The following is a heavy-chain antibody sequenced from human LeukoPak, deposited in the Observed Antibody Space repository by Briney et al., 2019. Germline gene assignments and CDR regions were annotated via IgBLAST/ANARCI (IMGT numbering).Heavy chain of an antibody. J-gene: IGHJ4*02. CDR2: IWYDGSNK. Sequence: GGSLRLSCAASGFTFSSYGMHWVRQAPGKGLEWVAVIWYDGSNKYYADSVKGRFTISRDNSKNTLYLQMNSLRAEDTAVYYCARDKGEQQLVMGFDYWGQGTLVTVSS. V-gene: IGHV3-33*01. CDR1: GFTFSSYG. CDR3: ARDKGEQQLVMGFDY. D-gene: IGHD6-13*01.